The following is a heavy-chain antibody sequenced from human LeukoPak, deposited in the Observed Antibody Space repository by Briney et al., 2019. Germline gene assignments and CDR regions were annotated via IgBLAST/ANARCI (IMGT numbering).Heavy chain of an antibody. V-gene: IGHV3-23*01. CDR2: ITTSGGST. Sequence: GGSLRLSCAASGFTFSSYAMCWVRQAPGKGLEWVSFITTSGGSTSYADSVEGRFTISRDNPRNTLYMQMNSLRDEDTAVYYCAIMHGYYDGSGYWVQWGQGTLVTVSS. CDR3: AIMHGYYDGSGYWVQ. CDR1: GFTFSSYA. J-gene: IGHJ4*02. D-gene: IGHD3-22*01.